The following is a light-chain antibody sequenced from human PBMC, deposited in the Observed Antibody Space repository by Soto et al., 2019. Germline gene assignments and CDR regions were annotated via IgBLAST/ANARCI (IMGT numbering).Light chain of an antibody. J-gene: IGKJ1*01. V-gene: IGKV3-20*01. CDR1: QSVSSSH. CDR2: GAS. CDR3: QQFGSSSWT. Sequence: ERVLTQSPGTLSLSPGEKATLSCRASQSVSSSHLAWYQQKPGQAPRLLIYGASSRATGIPDRFSGSGSGTDFTLTVSRLEPEDFAVYYCQQFGSSSWTFGQGTKVDIK.